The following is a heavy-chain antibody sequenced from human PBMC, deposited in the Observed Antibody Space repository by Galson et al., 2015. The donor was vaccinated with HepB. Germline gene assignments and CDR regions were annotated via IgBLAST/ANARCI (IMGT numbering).Heavy chain of an antibody. CDR2: IYPGDSDT. D-gene: IGHD6-13*01. V-gene: IGHV5-51*03. CDR1: GYSFTSYW. CDR3: ARPGLVAAAGSGFDY. Sequence: QSGAEVKKPGESLKISCKGSGYSFTSYWIGWVRQMPGKGLEWMGIIYPGDSDTRYSPSFQGQVTISADKSISTAYLQWSSLKASDTAMYYCARPGLVAAAGSGFDYWGQGTLVTVSS. J-gene: IGHJ4*02.